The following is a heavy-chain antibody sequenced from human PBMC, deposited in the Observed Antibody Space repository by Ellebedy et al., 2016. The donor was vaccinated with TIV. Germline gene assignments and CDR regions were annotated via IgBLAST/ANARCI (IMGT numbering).Heavy chain of an antibody. CDR3: ARGYCTSTSCYPPDYFDY. CDR2: VNHSGST. D-gene: IGHD2-2*01. Sequence: SETLSLTXAVYGGSFSGYYWSWIRQPPGRGLEWIGEVNHSGSTNYNPSLKSRVTIAVDTSKNQFSRRLTSVTAADTAVYYCARGYCTSTSCYPPDYFDYWGQGTLVTVSS. V-gene: IGHV4-34*01. J-gene: IGHJ4*02. CDR1: GGSFSGYY.